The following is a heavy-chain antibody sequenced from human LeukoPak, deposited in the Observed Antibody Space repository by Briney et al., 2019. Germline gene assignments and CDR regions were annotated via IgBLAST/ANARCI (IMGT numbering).Heavy chain of an antibody. CDR1: GGSINNYL. Sequence: SETLSLTCTVSGGSINNYLWSWFRQPPGKGLEWIGYISYSRTTNYNPSFKSRSSISVATSKNHFSLRLSSVTAADTAFYYCARDNYRGVTNFDPWGQGTLVTVSS. CDR3: ARDNYRGVTNFDP. J-gene: IGHJ5*02. CDR2: ISYSRTT. V-gene: IGHV4-59*01. D-gene: IGHD3-10*01.